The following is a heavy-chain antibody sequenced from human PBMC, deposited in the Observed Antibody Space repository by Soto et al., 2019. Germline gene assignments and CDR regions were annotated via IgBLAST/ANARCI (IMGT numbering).Heavy chain of an antibody. J-gene: IGHJ6*02. CDR3: ARDTVPAADYYYYGMDV. Sequence: PGGSLRLSCAASGFTFSSYGMHWVRQAPGKGLEWVEVIWYDGSNKYYADSVKGRFTISRDNSKNTLYLQMNSLRAEDTSVYYCARDTVPAADYYYYGMDVWGQGTTVTVSS. D-gene: IGHD2-2*01. CDR1: GFTFSSYG. CDR2: IWYDGSNK. V-gene: IGHV3-33*01.